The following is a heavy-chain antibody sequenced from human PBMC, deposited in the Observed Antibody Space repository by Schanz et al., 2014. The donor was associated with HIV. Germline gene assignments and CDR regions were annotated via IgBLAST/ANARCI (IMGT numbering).Heavy chain of an antibody. CDR3: AKDNGWPLASYYGMDV. CDR2: ISWNSGSI. CDR1: GFTFDDYA. J-gene: IGHJ6*02. Sequence: EVQLVESGGGLVQPGRSLRLSCAASGFTFDDYAMHWVRQAPGKGLEGVSGISWNSGSIGYADSVKGRFTISRDNAKNSLYMQMNSLRAEDTALYYCAKDNGWPLASYYGMDVWGQGTTVTVSS. D-gene: IGHD6-19*01. V-gene: IGHV3-9*01.